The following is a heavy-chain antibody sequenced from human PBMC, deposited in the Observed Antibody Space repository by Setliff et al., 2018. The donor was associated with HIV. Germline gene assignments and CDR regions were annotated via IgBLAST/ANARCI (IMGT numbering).Heavy chain of an antibody. CDR1: GYTLTELS. J-gene: IGHJ3*02. D-gene: IGHD4-17*01. CDR3: ARHDGLRSVHGAFDI. Sequence: ASATVSCKVSGYTLTELSMRWVRQAPGKGLEWMGWISPHNADKNIPQRFRGRVTLTRDTSISTAYMELRSLRPDDTAVYYCARHDGLRSVHGAFDIWGQGTMVTVSS. V-gene: IGHV1-2*02. CDR2: ISPHNADK.